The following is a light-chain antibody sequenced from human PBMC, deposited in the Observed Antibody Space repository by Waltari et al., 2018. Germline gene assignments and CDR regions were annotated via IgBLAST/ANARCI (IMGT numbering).Light chain of an antibody. Sequence: QSVLRQPPSASATPGQRVTISCSGTDSNIATNSVFWYQHVPGQAPRLLIYRTDQRPSGIPDRFSGSKSGTSASLAITGLRSEDEADYYCAAWNSGLSVSYVFGSGTKVTV. CDR3: AAWNSGLSVSYV. J-gene: IGLJ1*01. CDR1: DSNIATNS. V-gene: IGLV1-47*01. CDR2: RTD.